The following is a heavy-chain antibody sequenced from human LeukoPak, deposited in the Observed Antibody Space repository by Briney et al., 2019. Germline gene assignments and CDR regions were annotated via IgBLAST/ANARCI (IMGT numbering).Heavy chain of an antibody. CDR3: ARGLGYYYGSGSGSFDY. J-gene: IGHJ4*02. CDR2: INHSGST. Sequence: SETLSLTCAVYGGSFSGYYWSWIRQPPGKGLEWIGEINHSGSTNYNPSLKSRVTISVDTPKNQFSLKLSSVTAADTAVYYCARGLGYYYGSGSGSFDYWGQGTLVTVSS. CDR1: GGSFSGYY. V-gene: IGHV4-34*01. D-gene: IGHD3-10*01.